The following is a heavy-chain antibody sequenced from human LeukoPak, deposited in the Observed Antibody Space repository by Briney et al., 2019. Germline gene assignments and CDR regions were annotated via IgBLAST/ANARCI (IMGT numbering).Heavy chain of an antibody. Sequence: GASVKVSCKASGYTSTNYGISWVRQAPGQGLEWMGWMNPNSGNTGYAQKFQGRVTMTRNTSISTAYMELSSLRSEDTAVYYCATDLYSYGYSRVYWGQGTLVTVSS. V-gene: IGHV1-8*02. CDR1: GYTSTNYG. CDR2: MNPNSGNT. D-gene: IGHD5-18*01. J-gene: IGHJ4*02. CDR3: ATDLYSYGYSRVY.